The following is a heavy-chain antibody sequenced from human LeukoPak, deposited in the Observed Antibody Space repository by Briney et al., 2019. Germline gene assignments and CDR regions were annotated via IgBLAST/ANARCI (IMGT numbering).Heavy chain of an antibody. CDR1: GGSISSYY. CDR3: ARSIPGATIDY. D-gene: IGHD1-26*01. V-gene: IGHV4-59*12. CDR2: ISYSGRT. Sequence: PSETLSLTCTVSGGSISSYYWSWIRQTPEKGLEWIGYISYSGRTDYGPSLKSRVTMSVDTSKNQFSLKMTSVTAADTAVYHCARSIPGATIDYWGQGTLVTVSS. J-gene: IGHJ4*02.